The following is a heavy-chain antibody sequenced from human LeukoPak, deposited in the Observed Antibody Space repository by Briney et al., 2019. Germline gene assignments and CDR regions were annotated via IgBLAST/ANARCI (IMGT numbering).Heavy chain of an antibody. V-gene: IGHV4-59*01. CDR1: GGSISSYY. D-gene: IGHD4-23*01. Sequence: PSETLSLTCTVSGGSISSYYWSWIRQPPGKGLEWIGYIYYSGSTNYNPSLKSRVTISVDTSKNRFSLKLSSVTAADTAVYYCARSDYGGNPNDYWGQGTLVTVSS. CDR3: ARSDYGGNPNDY. CDR2: IYYSGST. J-gene: IGHJ4*02.